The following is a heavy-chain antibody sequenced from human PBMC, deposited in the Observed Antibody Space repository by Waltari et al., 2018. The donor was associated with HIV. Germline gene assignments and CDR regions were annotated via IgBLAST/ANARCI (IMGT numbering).Heavy chain of an antibody. CDR3: ARDRGATVVTPMGFYGMDV. CDR2: ISSSSSYT. CDR1: GFTFSDYY. D-gene: IGHD2-21*02. Sequence: QVQLVESGGGLVKPGGSLRLSCAASGFTFSDYYMSWIRQAPGKGLEWVSYISSSSSYTNYADSVKGRFTISRDNAKNSLYLQMNSLRAEDTAVYYCARDRGATVVTPMGFYGMDVWGQGTTVTVSS. V-gene: IGHV3-11*05. J-gene: IGHJ6*02.